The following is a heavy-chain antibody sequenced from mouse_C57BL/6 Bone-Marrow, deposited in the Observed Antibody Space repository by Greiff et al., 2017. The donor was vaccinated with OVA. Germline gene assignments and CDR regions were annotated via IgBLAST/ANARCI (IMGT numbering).Heavy chain of an antibody. J-gene: IGHJ4*01. CDR2: IHPNSGST. D-gene: IGHD1-1*01. Sequence: QVQLQQPGAELVKPGASVKLSCKASGYTFTSYWMHWVKQRPGQGLKWIGMIHPNSGSTNYNEKFKSKATLTVDKSSSTAYMQLSSLTSEDSAVYYCARDYYGSRDYAMDYWGQGTSVTVSS. V-gene: IGHV1-64*01. CDR1: GYTFTSYW. CDR3: ARDYYGSRDYAMDY.